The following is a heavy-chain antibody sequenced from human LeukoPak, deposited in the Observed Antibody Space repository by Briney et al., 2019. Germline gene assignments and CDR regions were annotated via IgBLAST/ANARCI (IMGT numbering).Heavy chain of an antibody. Sequence: ASVKLSCKASGYTFTSYGISWVRQAPGQGLEWMGWISAYNGNTNYAQTLQGRVTMTTDTSTSTAYMEMKSLRSEDTAVYYCASWAKYYDILAGYYTFDYWGQGTLVTVSS. CDR3: ASWAKYYDILAGYYTFDY. J-gene: IGHJ4*02. V-gene: IGHV1-18*01. D-gene: IGHD3-9*01. CDR2: ISAYNGNT. CDR1: GYTFTSYG.